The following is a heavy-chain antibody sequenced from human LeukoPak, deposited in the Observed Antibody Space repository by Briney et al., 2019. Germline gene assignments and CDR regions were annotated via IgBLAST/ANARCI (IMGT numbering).Heavy chain of an antibody. CDR2: ISGSGGST. D-gene: IGHD3-10*01. CDR3: AKDQVRGVIHRILANWFDP. Sequence: GGSLRLSCAASGFTFSSYAMSWVRQAPGKGLEWVSAISGSGGSTHYADSVKGRFTISRDNSKNTLYLQMNSLRAEDTAVYYCAKDQVRGVIHRILANWFDPWGQGTLVTVSS. V-gene: IGHV3-23*01. CDR1: GFTFSSYA. J-gene: IGHJ5*02.